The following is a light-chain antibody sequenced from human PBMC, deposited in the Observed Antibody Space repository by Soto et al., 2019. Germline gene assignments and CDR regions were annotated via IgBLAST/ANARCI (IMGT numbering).Light chain of an antibody. CDR1: QSVNRNY. CDR2: DAS. CDR3: QQYGTSPLT. V-gene: IGKV3-20*01. J-gene: IGKJ4*01. Sequence: EIVLTQSPGTLSLSPGDSATLSCRASQSVNRNYFAWYQQKPGQAPRLLIFDASSRATGIPDRFSGSGSETDFTLTIRRLEAEDFAVYLCQQYGTSPLTFGGGTKLEIK.